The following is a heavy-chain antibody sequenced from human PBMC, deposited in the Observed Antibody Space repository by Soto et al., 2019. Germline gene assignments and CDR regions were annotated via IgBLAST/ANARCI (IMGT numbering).Heavy chain of an antibody. CDR1: GFTFNNYG. V-gene: IGHV3-30*18. CDR3: GKGCGRGYEVGGS. J-gene: IGHJ5*02. D-gene: IGHD5-12*01. CDR2: ISHDGSSK. Sequence: QVQLVESGGGVIKPGRSLRLSCTASGFTFNNYGIHWVRQAPGKGLEWVAVISHDGSSKYYADSVKGRFTISRDNSKNTVYLQMNSLRTEDTALYYCGKGCGRGYEVGGSCGKVTLVTVSS.